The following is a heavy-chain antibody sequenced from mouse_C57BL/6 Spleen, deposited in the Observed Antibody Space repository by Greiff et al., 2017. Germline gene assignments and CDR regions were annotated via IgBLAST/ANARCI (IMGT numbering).Heavy chain of an antibody. CDR3: ARSDYGSSRFAY. CDR1: GYTFTSYW. J-gene: IGHJ3*01. D-gene: IGHD1-1*01. CDR2: IDPSDSYT. V-gene: IGHV1-50*01. Sequence: VQLQQPGAELVKPGASVKLSCKASGYTFTSYWMQWVKQRPGQGLEWIGEIDPSDSYTNYNQKFKGKATLTVDTSSITAYMQLSSLTSEDSAVYYCARSDYGSSRFAYWGQGTLVTVSA.